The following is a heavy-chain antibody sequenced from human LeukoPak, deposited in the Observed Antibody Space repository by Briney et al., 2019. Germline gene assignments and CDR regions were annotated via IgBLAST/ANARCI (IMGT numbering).Heavy chain of an antibody. CDR1: GFTFSRYW. D-gene: IGHD3-22*01. J-gene: IGHJ4*02. CDR3: ARDPQKDYYDSSGYRLLPYYFDY. Sequence: GGSLRLSCTASGFTFSRYWMTWVRQGPGKGLEWVANIRQDGSDKYYVDSVKGRFTISRDNAKNSLFLQMNSLRAEDTAVYYCARDPQKDYYDSSGYRLLPYYFDYWGQGTLVTVSS. CDR2: IRQDGSDK. V-gene: IGHV3-7*01.